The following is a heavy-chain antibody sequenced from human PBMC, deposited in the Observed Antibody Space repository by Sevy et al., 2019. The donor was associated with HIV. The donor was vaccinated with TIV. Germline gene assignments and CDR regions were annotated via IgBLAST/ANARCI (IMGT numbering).Heavy chain of an antibody. J-gene: IGHJ6*02. CDR2: IYPGDSDT. V-gene: IGHV5-51*01. D-gene: IGHD1-1*01. Sequence: GGSLRLSCKGSGYRFTDYWIVWVRQMPGKGLEWMGIIYPGDSDTTYSPSFQGQVTISVDKSISTAYLQWSSLKASDAAIFYCARGARGTLPSYYYYPVDVWGQGTTVTVSS. CDR1: GYRFTDYW. CDR3: ARGARGTLPSYYYYPVDV.